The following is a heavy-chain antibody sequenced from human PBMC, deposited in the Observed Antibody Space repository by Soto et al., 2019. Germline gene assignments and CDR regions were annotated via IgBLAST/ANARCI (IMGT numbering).Heavy chain of an antibody. CDR2: IYYTGST. Sequence: PSETLSLTCTVSGGSIRSSYWSWIRQPPGKGLEWIGYIYYTGSTNSNPSLKSRVTISADTSKNQFSLKVSSVTAADTAVYYCAIDMSGASTSDEFDPCGQGPLVTVSS. CDR1: GGSIRSSY. D-gene: IGHD2-2*01. J-gene: IGHJ5*02. V-gene: IGHV4-59*01. CDR3: AIDMSGASTSDEFDP.